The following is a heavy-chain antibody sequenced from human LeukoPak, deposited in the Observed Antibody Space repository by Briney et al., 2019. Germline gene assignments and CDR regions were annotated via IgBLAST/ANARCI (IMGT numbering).Heavy chain of an antibody. Sequence: GGSLRLSCAASGFTFSGSAMHWVRQASGKGLEWVGRIRSKANSYATAYAASVKGGFTISRDDSKNTAYLQMNSLKTEDTAVYYCTIRDYYDSSGYSFPRSFDYWGQGTLVTVSS. V-gene: IGHV3-73*01. J-gene: IGHJ4*02. CDR3: TIRDYYDSSGYSFPRSFDY. CDR1: GFTFSGSA. CDR2: IRSKANSYAT. D-gene: IGHD3-22*01.